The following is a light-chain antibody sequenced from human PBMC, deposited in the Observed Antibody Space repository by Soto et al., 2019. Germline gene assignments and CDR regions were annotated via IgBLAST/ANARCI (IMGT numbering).Light chain of an antibody. CDR3: QHFGSSPPVI. CDR2: GAS. CDR1: QTTSPKY. V-gene: IGKV3-20*01. J-gene: IGKJ5*01. Sequence: EIELTQSPATLSLSPGESATLSCRASQTTSPKYVAWYQQRRGLAPRLLVYGASKRAAGIPDRFRGSGSGSEFSLTISGLEPEDFAVYFCQHFGSSPPVIFGQGTRLEIK.